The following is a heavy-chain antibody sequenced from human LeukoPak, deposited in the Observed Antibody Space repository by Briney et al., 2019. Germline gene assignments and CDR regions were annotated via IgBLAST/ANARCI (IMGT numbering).Heavy chain of an antibody. Sequence: LEWIGYIHNSGTSTYNLSLKSRVTISADTSKNQFSLKLNSMTTADTAVYYCTRGAGWLIDYWGQGILVTVSS. CDR3: TRGAGWLIDY. CDR2: IHNSGTS. V-gene: IGHV4-59*09. D-gene: IGHD3-16*01. J-gene: IGHJ4*02.